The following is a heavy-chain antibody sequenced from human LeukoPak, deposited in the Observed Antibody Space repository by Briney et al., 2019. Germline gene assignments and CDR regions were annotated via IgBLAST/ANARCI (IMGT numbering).Heavy chain of an antibody. D-gene: IGHD3-10*01. J-gene: IGHJ4*02. Sequence: GASVKVSCKTSGYTFTNYAMNWVRQAPGQGLEFMGWINTGTGNPTYAQGFTGRIAFSLDTSVSTAYLHINTLKPEDTAVYYCAAIGAHSFDYWGRGTLVTVSS. CDR2: INTGTGNP. V-gene: IGHV7-4-1*02. CDR3: AAIGAHSFDY. CDR1: GYTFTNYA.